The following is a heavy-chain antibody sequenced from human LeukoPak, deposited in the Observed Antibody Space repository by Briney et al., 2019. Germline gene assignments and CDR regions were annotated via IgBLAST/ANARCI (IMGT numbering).Heavy chain of an antibody. J-gene: IGHJ4*02. CDR2: ISYDGSNK. Sequence: GGSLRLSCAASGFTFSSYGMHWVRQAPGKGLEWVALISYDGSNKDYADSVRGRFTISRDNSKNTLYLQMNSLRPEDTAVYYCARWRTATIFDYWGQGTLVIVSS. CDR1: GFTFSSYG. D-gene: IGHD1-7*01. CDR3: ARWRTATIFDY. V-gene: IGHV3-30*03.